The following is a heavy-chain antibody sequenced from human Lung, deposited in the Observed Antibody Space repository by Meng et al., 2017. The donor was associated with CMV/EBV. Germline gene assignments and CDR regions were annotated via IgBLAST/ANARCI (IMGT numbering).Heavy chain of an antibody. CDR2: INSDGGSR. V-gene: IGHV3-74*01. J-gene: IGHJ4*02. CDR1: GVTFSKYW. Sequence: VESGGGLVQPGGSLRLSCAASGVTFSKYWMHGVRQFPGKGLVWVSRINSDGGSRSYADSVEGRFTISRDNAKNTLYLQMDSLRVEDTAVYFCVRGVAESLGWEMGFWGQGVLVTVSS. CDR3: VRGVAESLGWEMGF. D-gene: IGHD5-24*01.